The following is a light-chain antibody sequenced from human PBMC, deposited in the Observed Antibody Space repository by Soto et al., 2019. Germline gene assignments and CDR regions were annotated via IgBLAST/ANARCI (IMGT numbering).Light chain of an antibody. Sequence: EIVVTQSPAILSVSPGERVTLSCRASQNVVTNLAWYQQRLGQAPRLLIYGASARATGVPARFSGSGSETEFFLTIRSMQYEDFAVYYCQHYNNWFGTFGGGTKVEIK. CDR1: QNVVTN. CDR3: QHYNNWFGT. J-gene: IGKJ4*01. V-gene: IGKV3-15*01. CDR2: GAS.